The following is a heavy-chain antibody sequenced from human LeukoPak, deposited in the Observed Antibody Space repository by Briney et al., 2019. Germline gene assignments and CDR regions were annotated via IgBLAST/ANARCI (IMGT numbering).Heavy chain of an antibody. CDR3: ARAVPYSSSWYYFDY. D-gene: IGHD6-13*01. J-gene: IGHJ4*02. CDR2: IYYSGST. Sequence: SEALSLTCTVPGGSISSSSYYWGWIRQPPGKGLEWIGSIYYSGSTYYNPSLKSRVTISVDTSKNQFSLKLSSVTAADTAVYYCARAVPYSSSWYYFDYWGQGTLVTVSS. CDR1: GGSISSSSYY. V-gene: IGHV4-39*07.